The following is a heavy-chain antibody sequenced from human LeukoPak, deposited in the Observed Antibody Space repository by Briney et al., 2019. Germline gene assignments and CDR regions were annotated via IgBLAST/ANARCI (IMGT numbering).Heavy chain of an antibody. CDR3: ASHEEGSYFES. CDR2: IYYFGNA. J-gene: IGHJ4*02. V-gene: IGHV4-39*01. CDR1: GGSITTRRYY. Sequence: SETLSLTSSVSGGSITTRRYYWGWIRQSPGKGLEWIGSIYYFGNAYYRPSLSSRATISIDTSKKEISLKLTSVTATDTAMYYCASHEEGSYFESWGQGTLVTVSS. D-gene: IGHD3-10*01.